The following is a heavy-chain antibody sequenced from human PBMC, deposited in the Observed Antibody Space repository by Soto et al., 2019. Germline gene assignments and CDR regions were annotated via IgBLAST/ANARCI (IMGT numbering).Heavy chain of an antibody. D-gene: IGHD5-12*01. V-gene: IGHV3-53*01. J-gene: IGHJ3*02. CDR3: AREGYRGYDRMGAFNI. CDR1: GFTVSSNY. CDR2: IYSGGST. Sequence: GGSLRLSCAASGFTVSSNYMSWVRQAPGKGLEWVSVIYSGGSTYYVDSVKGRFTIARDNPKNTLYLQRNSLRAEDTAVYYCAREGYRGYDRMGAFNIGGQGTMVTVSS.